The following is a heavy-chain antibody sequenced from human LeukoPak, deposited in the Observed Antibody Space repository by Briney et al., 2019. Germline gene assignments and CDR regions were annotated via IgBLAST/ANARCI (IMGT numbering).Heavy chain of an antibody. D-gene: IGHD3-22*01. J-gene: IGHJ4*02. CDR3: AKDGTGGYYYLDY. CDR1: GFTFSSHG. Sequence: GTSLRLSCAASGFTFSSHGMHWVRQAPGMGLEWVALIIYDGSNEYYADSVQGRFTISRDSSRNTLYLQMNSLRAEDTAVYYCAKDGTGGYYYLDYWGQGTLVTVSS. V-gene: IGHV3-30*18. CDR2: IIYDGSNE.